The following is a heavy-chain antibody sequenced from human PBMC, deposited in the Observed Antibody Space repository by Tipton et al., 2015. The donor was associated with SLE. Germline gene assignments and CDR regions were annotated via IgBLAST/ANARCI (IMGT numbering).Heavy chain of an antibody. D-gene: IGHD1-20*01. CDR2: IYRSGTT. V-gene: IGHV4-38-2*02. CDR3: ARDLTAVRGLFDS. J-gene: IGHJ4*02. Sequence: TLSLTCSVSSYSIYNGFYWGWIRQSPGKGLEWIGSIYRSGTTYYNPSLEGRVAISVDTSKNQFSLRLTSVTAADTAVYYCARDLTAVRGLFDSWGQGALVTVSS. CDR1: SYSIYNGFY.